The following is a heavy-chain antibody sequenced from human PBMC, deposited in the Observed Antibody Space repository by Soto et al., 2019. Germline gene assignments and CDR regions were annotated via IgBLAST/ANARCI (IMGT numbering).Heavy chain of an antibody. J-gene: IGHJ3*02. CDR3: AREINAVGLDNAFDI. V-gene: IGHV3-33*01. CDR2: IWYDGSNK. CDR1: GFTFSSYG. Sequence: ALRLSCAASGFTFSSYGMHWVRQAPGKGLEWVAVIWYDGSNKYYADSVKGRFTISRDNSKNTLYLQMNSLRAEDTAVYYCAREINAVGLDNAFDIWGQGTMVTVSS.